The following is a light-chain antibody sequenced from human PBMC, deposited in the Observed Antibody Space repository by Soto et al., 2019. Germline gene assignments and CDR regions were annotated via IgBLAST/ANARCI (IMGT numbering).Light chain of an antibody. CDR3: QQYGSSPGT. Sequence: EIVLTQSPDTLSLSRGERATLSCRASESISSTHLVWYQKKPGQAHSLLIFGASSSATGVPDRFSGSGSGTAFTLTISGLEPADFAVYYCQQYGSSPGTFGQGTKVDSK. CDR1: ESISSTH. V-gene: IGKV3-20*01. J-gene: IGKJ1*01. CDR2: GAS.